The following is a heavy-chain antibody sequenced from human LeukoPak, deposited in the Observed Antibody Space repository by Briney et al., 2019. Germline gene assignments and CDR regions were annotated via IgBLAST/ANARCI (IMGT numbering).Heavy chain of an antibody. CDR1: GYTFTSYD. CDR2: MNPNSGNT. J-gene: IGHJ3*02. Sequence: GASVKVSCKASGYTFTSYDINWVRQATGQGLEWMGWMNPNSGNTGYAQKFQGRVTITRNTSISTAYMELSSLRSEDTAVYYCARVKRERFLEWSKSRHAFDIWGQGTMVTVSS. CDR3: ARVKRERFLEWSKSRHAFDI. D-gene: IGHD3-3*01. V-gene: IGHV1-8*03.